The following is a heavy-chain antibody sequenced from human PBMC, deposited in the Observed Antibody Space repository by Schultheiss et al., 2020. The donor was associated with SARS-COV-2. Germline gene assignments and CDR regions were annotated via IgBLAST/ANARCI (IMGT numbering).Heavy chain of an antibody. Sequence: SQTLSLTCAVYGGSFSGYYWSWIRQPPGKGLEWIAYIYYSGSTNYNPSLKSRVTISVDTSKNQFSLKLSSVTAADTAVYYCARVRVYCGGDCYSGLGYYYGMDVWGQGTTVTVSS. CDR3: ARVRVYCGGDCYSGLGYYYGMDV. CDR2: IYYSGST. V-gene: IGHV4-34*11. CDR1: GGSFSGYY. D-gene: IGHD2-21*02. J-gene: IGHJ6*02.